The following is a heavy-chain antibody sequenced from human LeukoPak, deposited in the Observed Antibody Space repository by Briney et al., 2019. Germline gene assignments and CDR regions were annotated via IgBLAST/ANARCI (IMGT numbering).Heavy chain of an antibody. Sequence: GGSLRLSCAASGFTFSSYSMNWVRQAPGKGLEWVSSISSSSSYIYYADSVKGRFTISRDNAKNSLYLQMNSLRAEDTAVYYCARDLGSSSPNAYWGQGALVTVSS. CDR3: ARDLGSSSPNAY. J-gene: IGHJ4*02. CDR2: ISSSSSYI. V-gene: IGHV3-21*01. D-gene: IGHD6-13*01. CDR1: GFTFSSYS.